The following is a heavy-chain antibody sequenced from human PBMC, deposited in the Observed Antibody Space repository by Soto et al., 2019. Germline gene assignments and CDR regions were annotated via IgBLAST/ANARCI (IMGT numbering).Heavy chain of an antibody. D-gene: IGHD2-21*02. CDR2: MYNTGST. CDR3: ARDLWGYCGTDCYPLDV. CDR1: GGSISRYY. J-gene: IGHJ6*02. Sequence: QVQLQESGPGLVKPSETLSLTCTVSGGSISRYYWSWIRQPPGKGLEWIGYMYNTGSTVYNPSFKSRVPIPVDXSXNXXSLKLNSVTAADTAVYYCARDLWGYCGTDCYPLDVWGQGTTVTVSS. V-gene: IGHV4-59*01.